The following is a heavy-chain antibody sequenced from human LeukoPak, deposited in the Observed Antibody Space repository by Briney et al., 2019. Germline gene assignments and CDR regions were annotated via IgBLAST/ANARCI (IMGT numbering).Heavy chain of an antibody. CDR1: GCSFTSYW. J-gene: IGHJ5*02. D-gene: IGHD6-13*01. CDR3: ARHPEAAGDRDWFDP. V-gene: IGHV5-51*01. CDR2: IYPGDSDT. Sequence: GEYLQTSCKGSGCSFTSYWIGWVRQMPREGLEWMGIIYPGDSDTRYSPSFQGQVSISADKSISTAYLQWSSLKASDTAMYYCARHPEAAGDRDWFDPWGQGTLVTVSP.